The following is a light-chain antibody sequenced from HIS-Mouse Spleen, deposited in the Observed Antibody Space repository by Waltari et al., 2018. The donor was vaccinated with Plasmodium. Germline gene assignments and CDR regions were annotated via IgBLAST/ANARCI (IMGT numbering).Light chain of an antibody. J-gene: IGKJ1*01. CDR1: QSISSR. V-gene: IGKV1-5*03. Sequence: DIQMTQSPSTLPASVGYTVTITCRASQSISSRLAWYQQKPGKAPKLLIYKASSLESGVPSRFSGSGSGTEFTLTISSLQPDDFATYYCQQYNSYSWTFGQGTKVEIK. CDR2: KAS. CDR3: QQYNSYSWT.